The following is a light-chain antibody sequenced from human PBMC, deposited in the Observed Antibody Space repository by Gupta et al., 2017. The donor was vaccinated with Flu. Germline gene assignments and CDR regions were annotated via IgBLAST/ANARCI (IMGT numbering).Light chain of an antibody. J-gene: IGKJ5*01. CDR1: QTIRNN. CDR3: HQHKNCPPFT. Sequence: VVFTQSPATLSLSPGETSTLSCRANQTIRNNLAWYQQRPGQAPNLLIYDSSTRAQGVLARFSGGGVGKNVYIVTTGRQEEEFAGYFYHQHKNCPPFTFGQGT. CDR2: DSS. V-gene: IGKV3-15*01.